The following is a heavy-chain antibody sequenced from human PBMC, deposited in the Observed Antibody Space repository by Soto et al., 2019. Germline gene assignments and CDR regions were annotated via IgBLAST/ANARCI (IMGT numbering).Heavy chain of an antibody. CDR1: GGTLSSYA. J-gene: IGHJ6*02. CDR2: IIPIFGTA. V-gene: IGHV1-69*01. Sequence: QGQLVQSGAEVKKPGSSVKVSCKASGGTLSSYAISWVRQAPGQGLEWMGGIIPIFGTANYAQKFQGRVTITADESTSTAYMELSSLISEGTAVYYCARRALAASPGGGHTIYYYYGMDVWGQVTTVTVAS. CDR3: ARRALAASPGGGHTIYYYYGMDV. D-gene: IGHD6-25*01.